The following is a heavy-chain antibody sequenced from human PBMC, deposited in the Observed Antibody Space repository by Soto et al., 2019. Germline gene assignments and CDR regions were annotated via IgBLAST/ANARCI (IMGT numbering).Heavy chain of an antibody. D-gene: IGHD2-2*01. CDR3: ARGVSTMAFDY. CDR2: IYNSGST. V-gene: IGHV4-30-4*02. Sequence: PSETLSLTCTVSGDSLRSGDYYWSWIRQPPGKGLEWIGYIYNSGSTYYKPSLRSRLTISEDTSKNQLSLRLSSVTAADTAVYYCARGVSTMAFDYWGQGTLVTVSS. J-gene: IGHJ4*02. CDR1: GDSLRSGDYY.